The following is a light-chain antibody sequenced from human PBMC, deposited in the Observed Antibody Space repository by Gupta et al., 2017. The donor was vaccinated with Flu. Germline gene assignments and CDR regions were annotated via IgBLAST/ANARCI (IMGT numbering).Light chain of an antibody. CDR2: DAS. CDR1: QEINNY. J-gene: IGKJ4*01. Sequence: QMTQSPSSLSASVGDRVTITCQASQEINNYLHWYQQKPGKAPNLLIYDASKLETGVPSRLSGSGCGAYFTFTISIRHPEDLAKYYCQQDIKFPRTFGRGTKVKIK. CDR3: QQDIKFPRT. V-gene: IGKV1-33*01.